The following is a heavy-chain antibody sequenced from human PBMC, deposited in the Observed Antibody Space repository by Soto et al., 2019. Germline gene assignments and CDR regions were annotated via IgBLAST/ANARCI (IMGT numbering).Heavy chain of an antibody. J-gene: IGHJ4*02. D-gene: IGHD1-26*01. V-gene: IGHV3-23*01. CDR1: GFTFSAYA. CDR2: ITGSGSSA. Sequence: GGSLRLSCSASGFTFSAYAIIWVRQAPGKGLEWVSGITGSGSSAYYADSVKGRFTISRDNSKNTLYLQMNSPRAEDTAVYYCAKSGSFFYFDCWGQGTPVTVSS. CDR3: AKSGSFFYFDC.